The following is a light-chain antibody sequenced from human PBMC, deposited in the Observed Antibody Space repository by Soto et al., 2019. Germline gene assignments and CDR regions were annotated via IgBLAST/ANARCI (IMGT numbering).Light chain of an antibody. CDR2: SNN. V-gene: IGLV1-44*01. Sequence: QSVLTQPPSASGTPGQRVTISCSGSSSNIGSNPVNWYQQLPGTAPKLLIYSNNQRPSGVPHRFSCSKSCTSASLAISALQSEEEADDYCAAWDSSLNAHLLFGGGTKLTVL. CDR3: AAWDSSLNAHLL. J-gene: IGLJ2*01. CDR1: SSNIGSNP.